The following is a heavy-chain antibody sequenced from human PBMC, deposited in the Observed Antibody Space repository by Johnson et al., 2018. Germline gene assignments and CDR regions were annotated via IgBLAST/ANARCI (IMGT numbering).Heavy chain of an antibody. J-gene: IGHJ4*02. CDR3: ARVGVRWPSPCDY. CDR2: ISRSSSYI. D-gene: IGHD4-23*01. CDR1: GFSFSSYS. V-gene: IGHV3-21*01. Sequence: EVQLVESGGGLVKXGGSLRLXCAASGFSFSSYSMNWVRRAPGKGLEWVSSISRSSSYIYYADSVKGRFTISRDTAKNSRYLQMNSLGAEATAVYYRARVGVRWPSPCDYWGQGTLVTVAS.